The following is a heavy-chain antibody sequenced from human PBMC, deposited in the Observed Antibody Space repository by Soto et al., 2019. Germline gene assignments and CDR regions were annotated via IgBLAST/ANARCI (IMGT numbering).Heavy chain of an antibody. V-gene: IGHV1-3*04. D-gene: IGHD2-15*01. J-gene: IGHJ4*02. Sequence: QVHLVQSGAEVKKPGASVKVSCKASGYTFNRYARHWVRQAPGQSLEGLGWISTSSGDTKYSETIQGRATITRDTSASTAYLELGSLSSEDTAVYYCARDIQDCSGGSCGYYFDYWGQGTLVTVSA. CDR2: ISTSSGDT. CDR1: GYTFNRYA. CDR3: ARDIQDCSGGSCGYYFDY.